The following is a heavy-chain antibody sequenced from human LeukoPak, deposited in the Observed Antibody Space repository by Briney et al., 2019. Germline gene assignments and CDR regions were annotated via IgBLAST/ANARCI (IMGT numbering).Heavy chain of an antibody. D-gene: IGHD3-10*01. J-gene: IGHJ6*03. Sequence: GGSLRLSCAASGFTFSSYSMNWVRQAPGKGLEWVSYISSSSSTIYYADSVKGRFTISRDNAKNSLYLQMNSLRAEDTAVYYCAIYGSGSYSYYYYYMDVWGKGTTVTVSS. V-gene: IGHV3-48*01. CDR3: AIYGSGSYSYYYYYMDV. CDR1: GFTFSSYS. CDR2: ISSSSSTI.